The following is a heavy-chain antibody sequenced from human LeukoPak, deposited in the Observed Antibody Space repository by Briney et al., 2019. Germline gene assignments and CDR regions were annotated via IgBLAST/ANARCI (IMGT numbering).Heavy chain of an antibody. J-gene: IGHJ6*03. V-gene: IGHV3-23*01. D-gene: IGHD2-15*01. CDR3: AKGVVRDYYYYMDV. CDR1: GFTFSSYI. Sequence: GGSLRLSCAASGFTFSSYIMNWVRQAPGKGLEWVSAISGSGGSTYYADSVKGRFTISRDNSKSTLYLQMNSLRAEDTAVYYCAKGVVRDYYYYMDVWGKGTTVTVSS. CDR2: ISGSGGST.